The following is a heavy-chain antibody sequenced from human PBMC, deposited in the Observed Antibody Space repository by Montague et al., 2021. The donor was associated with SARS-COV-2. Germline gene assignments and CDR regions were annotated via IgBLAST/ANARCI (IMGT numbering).Heavy chain of an antibody. CDR2: IKHSGTA. Sequence: SETLSLTCAVYGGSFSVYYWSWLHQSPRSGLEWIAEIKHSGTANYNPSLKSRVSISVDTSKNQFTLKLTSVTAADTAMYYCAKEREAVRATRTLVAFDLWGQGTMVTVSS. J-gene: IGHJ3*01. CDR1: GGSFSVYY. D-gene: IGHD1-26*01. V-gene: IGHV4-34*01. CDR3: AKEREAVRATRTLVAFDL.